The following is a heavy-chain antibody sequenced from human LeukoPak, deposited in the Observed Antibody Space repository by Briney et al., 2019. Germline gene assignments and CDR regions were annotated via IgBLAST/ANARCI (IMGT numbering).Heavy chain of an antibody. J-gene: IGHJ4*02. CDR2: INSDGRST. Sequence: GGSLRLSCAASGFTFSSYWMHWVRQVPGKGLVWVSQINSDGRSTSYADSVKGRFTIFRDNAKNTLYLQMNSLRAEDTAVYYCARVGSSPPFDWGQGTLVTVSS. V-gene: IGHV3-74*01. D-gene: IGHD6-6*01. CDR3: ARVGSSPPFD. CDR1: GFTFSSYW.